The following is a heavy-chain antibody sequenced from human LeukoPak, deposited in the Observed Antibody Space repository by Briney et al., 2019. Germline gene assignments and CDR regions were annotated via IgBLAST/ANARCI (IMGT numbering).Heavy chain of an antibody. CDR2: TYYRSKWFN. V-gene: IGHV6-1*01. D-gene: IGHD3-10*01. CDR3: ARDSGMGLDAFDI. CDR1: GDGVSSYSAA. Sequence: SQTLSLTCAISGDGVSSYSAAWNWVRQSPSRGLEWLGRTYYRSKWFNDYAVSVKSRITVNSDTSKNQFSLQLNSVTPEDTAVYFCARDSGMGLDAFDIWGQGTMVTVSS. J-gene: IGHJ3*02.